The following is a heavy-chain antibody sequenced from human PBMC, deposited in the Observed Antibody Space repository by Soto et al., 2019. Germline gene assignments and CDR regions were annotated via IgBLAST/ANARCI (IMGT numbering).Heavy chain of an antibody. CDR3: AKVTYYYDSMDY. J-gene: IGHJ4*02. CDR1: GFTFSSYA. Sequence: EVQLLESGGGLVQPGGSLRLSCAASGFTFSSYAMSWVRQAPGKGLEWVSAISGSGGSTYYADSVKGRFTISRDNSKNTLYLQMNSLRAEDTAVYYSAKVTYYYDSMDYWGQGTLVTVSS. CDR2: ISGSGGST. V-gene: IGHV3-23*01. D-gene: IGHD3-22*01.